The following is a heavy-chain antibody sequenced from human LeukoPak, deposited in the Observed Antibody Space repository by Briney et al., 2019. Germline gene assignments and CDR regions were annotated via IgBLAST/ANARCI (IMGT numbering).Heavy chain of an antibody. CDR1: GYTFTSYG. D-gene: IGHD4-11*01. Sequence: GVSVKVSCKASGYTFTSYGISWVRQAPGQGLEWMGWISAYNGNTNYAQKLQGRVTMTTDTSTSTAYMELRSLRSDDTAVYYCARVGALDTVTYYYYYYMDVWGKGTTVTVSS. J-gene: IGHJ6*03. CDR3: ARVGALDTVTYYYYYYMDV. V-gene: IGHV1-18*01. CDR2: ISAYNGNT.